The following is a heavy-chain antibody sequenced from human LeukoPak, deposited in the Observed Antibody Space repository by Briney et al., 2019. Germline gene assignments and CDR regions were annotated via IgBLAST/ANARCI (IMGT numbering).Heavy chain of an antibody. J-gene: IGHJ4*02. CDR1: GGSISSINYY. V-gene: IGHV4-39*07. D-gene: IGHD2-8*02. CDR2: IYYVGTT. CDR3: ARFERSTGCY. Sequence: PSETLSLTCTVSGGSISSINYYWGWIRQAPGRGLECIGNIYYVGTTYYNPSLKSRVTISVDKSKNQFSLKLNSVTAADTAVYYCARFERSTGCYWGQGTLVTVSS.